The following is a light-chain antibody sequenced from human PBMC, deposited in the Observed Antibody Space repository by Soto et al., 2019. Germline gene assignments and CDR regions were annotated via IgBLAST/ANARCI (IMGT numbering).Light chain of an antibody. J-gene: IGKJ4*01. CDR3: QQGDSFPFT. V-gene: IGKV1-12*01. CDR2: AAS. Sequence: DIQMTQSPSSVSASVGDRVTISCRASQDISSWVAWYQQKPGRDPKLLISAASSLHSGVPRRFSGSGSGTDFSLIISSLQPEDFATYFCQQGDSFPFTFGGGTKVEI. CDR1: QDISSW.